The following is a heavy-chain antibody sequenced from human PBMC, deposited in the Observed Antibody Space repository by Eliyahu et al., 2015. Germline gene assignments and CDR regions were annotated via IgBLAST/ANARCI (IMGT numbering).Heavy chain of an antibody. D-gene: IGHD2-2*01. CDR1: GGSFSXYY. CDR3: ARGLLYCSSTSCYYN. J-gene: IGHJ4*02. V-gene: IGHV4-34*01. CDR2: INHSGST. Sequence: QVQLQQWGAGLLKPSETLSLTCAXYGGSFSXYYWXXXRQPPGKGLEWIGEINHSGSTNYNPSLKSRVTISVDTSKNQFSLKLSSVTAADTAVYYCARGLLYCSSTSCYYNWGQGTLVTVSS.